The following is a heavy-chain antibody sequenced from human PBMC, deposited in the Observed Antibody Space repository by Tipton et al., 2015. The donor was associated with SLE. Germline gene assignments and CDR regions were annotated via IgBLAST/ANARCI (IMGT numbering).Heavy chain of an antibody. CDR1: GGSFSGYY. V-gene: IGHV4-34*01. Sequence: TLSLTCAVYGGSFSGYYWSWIRQPPGKGLEWIGEINHSGSTTYNPSLKSRVTISVDTSKNQFSLKLRSLTAADTVVYYCAGVTRETGESWVHVIMFTRSS. CDR3: AGVTRETGES. D-gene: IGHD2-8*02. CDR2: INHSGST. J-gene: IGHJ3*01.